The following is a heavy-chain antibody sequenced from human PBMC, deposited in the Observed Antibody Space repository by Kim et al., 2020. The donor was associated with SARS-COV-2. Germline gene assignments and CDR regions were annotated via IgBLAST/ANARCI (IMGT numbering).Heavy chain of an antibody. CDR3: ARGRLNSGFDS. CDR1: GDSVSVNGAA. Sequence: SQTLSLTCAISGDSVSVNGAAWNWIRQSPSGGLEWLGRAYYSSKWTIDYAVSVRSRISINADPSKNQFSLELNSVTPEDTAVYFCARGRLNSGFDSWGQGTLVTVSS. CDR2: AYYSSKWTI. V-gene: IGHV6-1*01. D-gene: IGHD6-19*01. J-gene: IGHJ4*02.